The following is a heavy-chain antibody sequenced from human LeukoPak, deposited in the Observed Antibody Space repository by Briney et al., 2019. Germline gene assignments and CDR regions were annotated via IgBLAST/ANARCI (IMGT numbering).Heavy chain of an antibody. V-gene: IGHV4-39*01. D-gene: IGHD3-10*01. CDR3: ARFYYYGSGSYQGNWFDP. CDR2: IYYSGST. J-gene: IGHJ5*02. CDR1: GGSISSSSYY. Sequence: SETLSLTCTVSGGSISSSSYYWGWIRQPPGRGREWIGSIYYSGSTYHNPALKSRVTISVNTSKNQFSLKLSSVTAADTAVYYCARFYYYGSGSYQGNWFDPWGQGTLVTVSS.